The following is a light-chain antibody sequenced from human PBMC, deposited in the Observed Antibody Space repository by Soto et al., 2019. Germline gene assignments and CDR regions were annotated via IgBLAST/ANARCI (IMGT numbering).Light chain of an antibody. CDR3: QQYDNPPLT. CDR2: DAS. CDR1: QDITNY. Sequence: DIQMTQSPSSLSASVGDRVTITCQASQDITNYLNWYQQKPGKVPKLLIYDASNLETGVPSRFSGGGSGTDFTFTISSLEPEDFATYYCQQYDNPPLTFGGGTKVKIK. J-gene: IGKJ4*01. V-gene: IGKV1-33*01.